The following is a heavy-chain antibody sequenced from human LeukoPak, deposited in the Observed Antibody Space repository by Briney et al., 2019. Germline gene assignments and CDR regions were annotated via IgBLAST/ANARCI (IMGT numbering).Heavy chain of an antibody. D-gene: IGHD4-17*01. Sequence: SETLSLTCTVSGGSISSYYWSWIRQPPGKGLEWIGYIYYSGSTNYNPSLKSRVTISVDTSKNQFSLKLSSVTAADTAVYYCAIALYGDYYFDYWGQGTLVTVSS. CDR3: AIALYGDYYFDY. CDR2: IYYSGST. V-gene: IGHV4-59*01. J-gene: IGHJ4*02. CDR1: GGSISSYY.